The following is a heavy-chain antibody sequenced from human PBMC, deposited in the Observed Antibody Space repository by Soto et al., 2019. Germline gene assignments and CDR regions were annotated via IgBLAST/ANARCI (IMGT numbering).Heavy chain of an antibody. V-gene: IGHV1-69*02. CDR1: GDTFSFYS. J-gene: IGHJ4*02. CDR3: ATSYGSASRAFDY. Sequence: QVQLVQSGAEVKRPGSSVKVSCKASGDTFSFYSINWVRQAPGLGLEWMGRVNPILSLSNYAQRFQGRVTXTXHXXTSTAYMVISRLRSEHTAIYYCATSYGSASRAFDYWGQGAQVIVSS. CDR2: VNPILSLS. D-gene: IGHD3-10*01.